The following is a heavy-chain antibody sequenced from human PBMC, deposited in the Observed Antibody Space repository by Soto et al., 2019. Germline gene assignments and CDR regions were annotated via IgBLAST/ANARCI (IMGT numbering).Heavy chain of an antibody. CDR3: ARAVAVPADFDY. D-gene: IGHD6-19*01. Sequence: ASVKVSCKASGYTFTSYAISWVRQAPGQGLEWMGWISAHNGNTKYAQKLQGRVTMTTDTSTSTAYMELRSLRSEDTAVYYCARAVAVPADFDYWGQGTLVTVSS. V-gene: IGHV1-18*01. CDR2: ISAHNGNT. CDR1: GYTFTSYA. J-gene: IGHJ4*02.